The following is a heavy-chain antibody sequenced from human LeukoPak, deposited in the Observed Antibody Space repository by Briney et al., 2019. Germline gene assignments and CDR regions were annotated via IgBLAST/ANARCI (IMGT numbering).Heavy chain of an antibody. CDR1: GFTVSSNY. V-gene: IGHV3-53*01. J-gene: IGHJ6*02. Sequence: GGSLRLSCAASGFTVSSNYMSWVRQAPGKGLEWVSVIYSGGCTYYADSVKGRFTISRDNSKNTLYLQMNSLRAEDTAVYYCARVFDWVGMDVWGQGTTVTVSS. CDR3: ARVFDWVGMDV. CDR2: IYSGGCT. D-gene: IGHD3-9*01.